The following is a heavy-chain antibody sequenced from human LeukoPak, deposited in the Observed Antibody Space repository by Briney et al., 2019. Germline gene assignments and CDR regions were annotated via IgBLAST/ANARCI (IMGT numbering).Heavy chain of an antibody. CDR2: ISGSGGST. D-gene: IGHD3-22*01. CDR1: GFTFSSYA. J-gene: IGHJ4*02. Sequence: GGSLRLSCAASGFTFSSYAMSWVRQAPGKGLEWVSAISGSGGSTYYADSVKGRFTISRDNSKNTLYLQMNSLRAEDTAVYYCAKDLYYCDSSGYHDYWGQGTLVTVSS. CDR3: AKDLYYCDSSGYHDY. V-gene: IGHV3-23*01.